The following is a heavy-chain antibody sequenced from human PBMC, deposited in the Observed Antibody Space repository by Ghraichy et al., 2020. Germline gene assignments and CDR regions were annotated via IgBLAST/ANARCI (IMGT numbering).Heavy chain of an antibody. CDR1: GGSFSGYY. CDR3: ARGWDIVVVPAASNDAFDI. Sequence: SQTLSLTCAVYGGSFSGYYWSWIRQPPGKGLEWIGEINHSGSTNYNPSLKSRVTISVDTSKNQFSLKLSSVTAADTAVYYCARGWDIVVVPAASNDAFDIWGQGTMVTVSS. D-gene: IGHD2-2*01. CDR2: INHSGST. V-gene: IGHV4-34*01. J-gene: IGHJ3*02.